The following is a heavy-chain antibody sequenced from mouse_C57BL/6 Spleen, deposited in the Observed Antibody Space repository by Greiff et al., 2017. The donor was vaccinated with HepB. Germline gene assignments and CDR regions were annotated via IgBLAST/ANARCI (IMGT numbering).Heavy chain of an antibody. J-gene: IGHJ4*01. Sequence: VQLKESGGGLVKPGGSLKLSCAASGFTFSDYGMHWVRQAPEKGLEWVAYISSGSSTIYYADTVKGRFTISRDNDKNNLCLQMTSLRSEDTAMYYCAKGAHWDGLYYAMDYWGQGTSVTVSS. V-gene: IGHV5-17*01. CDR3: AKGAHWDGLYYAMDY. D-gene: IGHD4-1*01. CDR2: ISSGSSTI. CDR1: GFTFSDYG.